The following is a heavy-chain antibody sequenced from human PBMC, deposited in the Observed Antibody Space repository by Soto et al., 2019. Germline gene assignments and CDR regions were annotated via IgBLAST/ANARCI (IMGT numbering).Heavy chain of an antibody. J-gene: IGHJ4*02. D-gene: IGHD3-10*01. CDR1: GFTFSGYG. V-gene: IGHV3-30*18. Sequence: QVQLVESGGGVVQPGRSLRLSCAASGFTFSGYGMHWVRQAPGKGLEWVAVISSDGSDKYYADSVKGRFTISRDNSKNTLYLQINSLRAEDTAVYYCAKVMGVRGVTSGADYWGQGTLVTVSS. CDR2: ISSDGSDK. CDR3: AKVMGVRGVTSGADY.